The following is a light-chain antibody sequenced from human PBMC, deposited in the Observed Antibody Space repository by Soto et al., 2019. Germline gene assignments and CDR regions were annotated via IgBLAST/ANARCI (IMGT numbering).Light chain of an antibody. V-gene: IGLV1-47*01. CDR3: AAWDDSVNGRVYV. J-gene: IGLJ1*01. Sequence: QSVLTQPPSASGTPGQRVTISCSGSSSNIGSNYVYWYQQLPGTAPQLLIYRNSQRPSGVPDRFSGSKSGTSASLAISGLRSEDEAYYYCAAWDDSVNGRVYVFGSGTKLTVL. CDR2: RNS. CDR1: SSNIGSNY.